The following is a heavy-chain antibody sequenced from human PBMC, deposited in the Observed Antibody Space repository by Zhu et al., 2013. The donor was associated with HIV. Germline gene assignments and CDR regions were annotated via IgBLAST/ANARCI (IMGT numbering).Heavy chain of an antibody. Sequence: QVQLVQSGAEVKKPGSSVKVSCKASKYTFTDYYIHWVRQAPGQGLEWMGWINPNTGGTHYGQNLQGRVTMTRATSISTVYLEINNLRSADSALYFCARGAAVGFCSSVTCTNDMDVWGQGTTVTVSS. CDR3: ARGAAVGFCSSVTCTNDMDV. V-gene: IGHV1-2*02. J-gene: IGHJ6*02. D-gene: IGHD3-22*01. CDR2: INPNTGGT. CDR1: KYTFTDYY.